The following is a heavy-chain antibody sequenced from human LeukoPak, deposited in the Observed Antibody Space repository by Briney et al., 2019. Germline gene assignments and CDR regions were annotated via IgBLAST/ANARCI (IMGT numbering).Heavy chain of an antibody. V-gene: IGHV4-30-2*06. CDR1: GASITSSDYS. Sequence: PSETLSLTCVVSGASITSSDYSWSWIRQSPGRGLEWIGYIYHRGNTYYNPSLKSRVSISEDRSKNQFSLRLSSVTAADTALYYCVRDLDFSNSGVSPPVWGQGTTVIVSS. CDR2: IYHRGNT. CDR3: VRDLDFSNSGVSPPV. J-gene: IGHJ6*02. D-gene: IGHD3-10*01.